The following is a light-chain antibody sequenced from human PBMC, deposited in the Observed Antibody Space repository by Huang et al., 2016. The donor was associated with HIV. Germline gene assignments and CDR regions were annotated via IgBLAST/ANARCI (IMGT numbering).Light chain of an antibody. CDR3: QQYSDYPRT. Sequence: DIQMTQSPSPLSASVGDRVTITCRASSAISDYVAWFQQKPGKAPKSLIFATSTLQSGVPSRFSVSGSGTACTLTINNLQPEDFATYYCQQYSDYPRTFGQGTKLDIK. CDR1: SAISDY. CDR2: ATS. V-gene: IGKV1-16*01. J-gene: IGKJ2*01.